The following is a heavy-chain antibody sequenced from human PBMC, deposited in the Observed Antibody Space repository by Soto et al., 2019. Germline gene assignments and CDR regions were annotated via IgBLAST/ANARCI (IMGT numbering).Heavy chain of an antibody. CDR2: IYYSGST. J-gene: IGHJ6*02. V-gene: IGHV4-61*01. D-gene: IGHD2-2*02. CDR1: GGSVSSGSYY. Sequence: QVQLQESGPGLVKPSETLSLTCTVSGGSVSSGSYYWSWIRQPPGKGLEWIGYIYYSGSTNYNPYLKSRVTISVDTSKNQFSLKLSSVTAADPAVYYCASVTRTCISTSCYRYYYGMDVWGQGTTVTVSS. CDR3: ASVTRTCISTSCYRYYYGMDV.